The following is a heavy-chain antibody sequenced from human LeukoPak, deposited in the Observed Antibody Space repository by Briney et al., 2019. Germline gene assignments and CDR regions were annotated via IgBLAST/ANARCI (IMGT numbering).Heavy chain of an antibody. CDR2: VNPRSGNA. J-gene: IGHJ4*02. CDR1: GYTFSSYN. Sequence: ASVKVSCKASGYTFSSYNMNWVRQATGQRLKWMGWVNPRSGNAGYLQKFQGGLTITRDTSIDTAYMDLSSLSSEDTAVYYCARGVPLGYCTYGVCYPPYYFDYWGQGTLVTASS. V-gene: IGHV1-8*03. D-gene: IGHD2-8*01. CDR3: ARGVPLGYCTYGVCYPPYYFDY.